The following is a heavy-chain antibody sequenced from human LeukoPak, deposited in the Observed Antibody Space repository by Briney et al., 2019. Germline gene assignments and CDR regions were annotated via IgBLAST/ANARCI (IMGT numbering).Heavy chain of an antibody. CDR3: ARLSGAYYYHYYMDV. CDR2: IYPGDSDT. D-gene: IGHD3-10*01. Sequence: GESLKISCQGSGYSFANYWIGWVRQMPGKGLEWMGIIYPGDSDTRCSPSIQGQVTISADKSISTAYLQWSSLKASDTAMYYCARLSGAYYYHYYMDVWGKGTTVTVS. CDR1: GYSFANYW. V-gene: IGHV5-51*01. J-gene: IGHJ6*03.